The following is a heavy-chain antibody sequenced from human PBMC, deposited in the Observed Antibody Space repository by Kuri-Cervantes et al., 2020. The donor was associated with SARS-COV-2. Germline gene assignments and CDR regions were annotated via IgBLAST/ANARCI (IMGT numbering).Heavy chain of an antibody. J-gene: IGHJ6*02. CDR2: IYYSGST. D-gene: IGHD1-20*01. CDR3: ASPCITGIPNDMDV. Sequence: GSLRLSCTVSGGSVSSGSYYWSWIRQPPGKGLEWIGYIYYSGSTNYNPSLKSRVTISVDTSKNQFSLKLSSVTAADTAVYYCASPCITGIPNDMDVWGQGTTVTVSS. V-gene: IGHV4-61*01. CDR1: GGSVSSGSYY.